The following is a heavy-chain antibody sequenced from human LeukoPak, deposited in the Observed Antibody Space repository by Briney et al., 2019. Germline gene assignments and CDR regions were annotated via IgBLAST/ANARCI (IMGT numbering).Heavy chain of an antibody. CDR2: INNDGSDT. V-gene: IGHV3-74*01. CDR1: GFVFSTHW. Sequence: GGSLRLSCAATGFVFSTHWMHWVRQAPGQGLVWVSRINNDGSDTTYADSVTGRFTTSRDNAKNMMYLQMNSLRAEDTAVYYCARFGVPYGADVWGQGTTVTVSS. D-gene: IGHD3-16*01. CDR3: ARFGVPYGADV. J-gene: IGHJ6*02.